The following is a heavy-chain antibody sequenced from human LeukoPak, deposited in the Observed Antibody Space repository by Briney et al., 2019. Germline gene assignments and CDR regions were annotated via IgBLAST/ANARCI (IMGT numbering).Heavy chain of an antibody. V-gene: IGHV3-30*18. J-gene: IGHJ4*02. CDR3: AKDLGYCSGGSCYNFDY. D-gene: IGHD2-15*01. CDR1: GFTFSSYG. Sequence: GGSLRLSCAASGFTFSSYGMHWVRQAPGKGLEWVGVISYDGSKKYYADSVKGRFTISRDNSKNTLYLQMNSLRAEDTAVYYCAKDLGYCSGGSCYNFDYWGQGTLVTVSS. CDR2: ISYDGSKK.